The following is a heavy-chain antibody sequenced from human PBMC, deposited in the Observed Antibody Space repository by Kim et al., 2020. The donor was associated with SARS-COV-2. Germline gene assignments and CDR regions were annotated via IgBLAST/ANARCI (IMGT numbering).Heavy chain of an antibody. CDR2: INPSGGST. J-gene: IGHJ3*02. Sequence: ASVKVSCKASGYTFTSYYMHWVRQAPGQGLEWMGIINPSGGSTSYAQKFQGRVTMTRDTSTSTVYMELSSLRSEDTAVYYCARHLRSPYYYDSSGHKRGAFDIWGQGTRVTVSS. CDR3: ARHLRSPYYYDSSGHKRGAFDI. D-gene: IGHD3-22*01. V-gene: IGHV1-46*01. CDR1: GYTFTSYY.